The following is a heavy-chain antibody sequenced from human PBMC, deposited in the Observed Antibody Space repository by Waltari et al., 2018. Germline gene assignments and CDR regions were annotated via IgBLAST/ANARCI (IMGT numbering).Heavy chain of an antibody. CDR3: ARHEIEGAAATLGFGY. CDR1: GGSISSSSYY. J-gene: IGHJ4*02. D-gene: IGHD6-13*01. Sequence: QLQLQESGPGLVKPSETLSLTCTVSGGSISSSSYYCGWIRQPPGKGLEWIGSIYYSGSTYYNPSLKSRVTISVDTSKNQFSLKLSSVTAADTAVYYCARHEIEGAAATLGFGYWGQGTLVTVSS. V-gene: IGHV4-39*01. CDR2: IYYSGST.